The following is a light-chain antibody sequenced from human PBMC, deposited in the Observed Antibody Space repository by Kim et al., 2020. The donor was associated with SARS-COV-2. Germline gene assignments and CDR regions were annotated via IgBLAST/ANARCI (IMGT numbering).Light chain of an antibody. CDR1: SSDVGGYNY. Sequence: GQSITISCTGTSSDVGGYNYVSWYQQHPGKAPKLMIYDVSQRPSGVSNRFSGSKSGNTASLTISGLQAEDEADYYCNSYTSSSTLVFGGGTQLTVL. CDR2: DVS. V-gene: IGLV2-14*04. J-gene: IGLJ2*01. CDR3: NSYTSSSTLV.